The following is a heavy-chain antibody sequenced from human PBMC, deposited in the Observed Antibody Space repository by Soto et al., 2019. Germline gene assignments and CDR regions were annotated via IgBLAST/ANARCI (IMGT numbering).Heavy chain of an antibody. Sequence: SVKVSCKASGGTFSSYAISWVRQAPGQGLEWMGGIIPIFGTANYAQKFQGRVTITADESTSTAYMELSSLRSEDTAVYYCARDLLDQILTGYYYYYGMDVWGQGTTVTVSS. CDR1: GGTFSSYA. CDR3: ARDLLDQILTGYYYYYGMDV. D-gene: IGHD3-9*01. V-gene: IGHV1-69*13. CDR2: IIPIFGTA. J-gene: IGHJ6*02.